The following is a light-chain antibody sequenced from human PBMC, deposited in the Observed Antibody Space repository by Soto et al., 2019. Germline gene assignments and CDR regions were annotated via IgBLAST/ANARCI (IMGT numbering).Light chain of an antibody. Sequence: DIVLTQSPATLSLSPGERATLSCRASQSVSTYLAWYRQKPGQAPRLLIYDASNRATGIPARFSGSGSGTDFTLTISSLEPEDFAVYHCQQRSSWPSFGQGTRLEIK. CDR2: DAS. CDR1: QSVSTY. V-gene: IGKV3-11*01. J-gene: IGKJ5*01. CDR3: QQRSSWPS.